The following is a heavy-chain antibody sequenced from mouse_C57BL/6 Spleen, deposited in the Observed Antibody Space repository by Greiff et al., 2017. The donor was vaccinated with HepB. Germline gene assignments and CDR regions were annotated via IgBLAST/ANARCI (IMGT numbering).Heavy chain of an antibody. V-gene: IGHV1-4*01. CDR2: INPSSGYT. CDR3: ARSNDGDY. CDR1: GYTFTSYT. Sequence: VQLQQSGAELARPGASVKMSCKASGYTFTSYTMHWVKQRPGQGLEWIGYINPSSGYTKYNQKFKDKATLTADKSSSTAYMQLSSLTSEDSAVYYGARSNDGDYWGQGTTLTVSS. J-gene: IGHJ2*01. D-gene: IGHD2-12*01.